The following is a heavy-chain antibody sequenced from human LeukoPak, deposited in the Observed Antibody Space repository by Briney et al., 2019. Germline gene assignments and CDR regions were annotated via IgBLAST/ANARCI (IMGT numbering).Heavy chain of an antibody. CDR2: IWYDGSNQ. V-gene: IGHV3-33*01. J-gene: IGHJ4*02. CDR3: ARDRSTRYFDY. Sequence: GGSLRLSCAASGFTFRNYGMHWIRQVPGKGLEWVAGIWYDGSNQNYADSVKGRFTISRDNSKNMLYLQMNSLRDEDTAVYYCARDRSTRYFDYWGQGTLVTVSS. D-gene: IGHD1-1*01. CDR1: GFTFRNYG.